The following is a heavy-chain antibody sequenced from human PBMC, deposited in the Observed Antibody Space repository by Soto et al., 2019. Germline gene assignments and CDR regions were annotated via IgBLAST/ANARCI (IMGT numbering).Heavy chain of an antibody. CDR2: INAGNGNT. CDR1: RERVASCS. J-gene: IGHJ5*02. D-gene: IGHD3-3*01. V-gene: IGHV1-3*01. CDR3: VRVYTIIGEVSDGSAP. Sequence: CEACRERVASCSVQSPYHDHKQRLEWMGWINAGNGNTKYSQKFQGRVTITRDTSVSTAYMELSSLRSEDTAVYFFVRVYTIIGEVSDGSAPRGHGTPVTVSS.